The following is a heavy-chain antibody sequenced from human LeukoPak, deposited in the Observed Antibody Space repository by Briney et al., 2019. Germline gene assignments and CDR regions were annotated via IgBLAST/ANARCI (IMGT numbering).Heavy chain of an antibody. CDR1: GFTFSNYY. Sequence: GGSLRLSCAASGFTFSNYYMTWVRQAPGKGLEWVSYIRSDSSYINYAESVKGRFTISRDNAKNSVYLQMNSLRAEDTAVYYCARDSEYSGLYWGQGILVTVSS. CDR3: ARDSEYSGLY. D-gene: IGHD2/OR15-2a*01. J-gene: IGHJ4*02. V-gene: IGHV3-11*06. CDR2: IRSDSSYI.